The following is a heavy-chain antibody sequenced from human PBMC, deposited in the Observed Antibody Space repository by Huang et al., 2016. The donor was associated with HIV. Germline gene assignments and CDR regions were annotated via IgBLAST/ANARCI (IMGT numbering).Heavy chain of an antibody. V-gene: IGHV1-69*13. CDR2: IITMLVST. CDR3: ARAESGFLEWLSEV. J-gene: IGHJ4*02. Sequence: QVQLVQSGAEVKKPGSSVKVSCKASGGTLHNYAISWVRQDAGQGLEWMGGIITMLVSTQYARNLQGRVTITAAESASAVFMELSGLTSDDTAIYYCARAESGFLEWLSEVWGQGTLVTVSS. D-gene: IGHD3-3*01. CDR1: GGTLHNYA.